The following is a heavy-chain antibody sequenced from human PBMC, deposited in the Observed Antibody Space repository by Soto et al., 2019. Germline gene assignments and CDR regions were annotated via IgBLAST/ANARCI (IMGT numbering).Heavy chain of an antibody. J-gene: IGHJ4*02. CDR1: GFTLSNIG. D-gene: IGHD3-16*01. CDR2: ISAGGKTK. Sequence: QVQLVESGGGVVQPGTSLRLACAASGFTLSNIGMQWVRQAPGKGLEWVAVISAGGKTKYYADSVKGRFTISRDTSKSTLFLQMNRLRTEDTAVYYFAKEMGGELYAADCDIWGEGALGTVSA. V-gene: IGHV3-30*18. CDR3: AKEMGGELYAADCDI.